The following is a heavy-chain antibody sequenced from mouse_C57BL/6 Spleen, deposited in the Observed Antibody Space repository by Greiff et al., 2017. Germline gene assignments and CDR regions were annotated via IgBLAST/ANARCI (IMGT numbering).Heavy chain of an antibody. J-gene: IGHJ2*01. CDR3: ARWAGYGNYVGY. V-gene: IGHV1-55*01. Sequence: QIQLQQPGAELVKPGASVKMSCKASGYTFTSYWITWVKQRPGQGLEWIGDIYPGSGSTNYNEKFKSKATLTVDTSSSTAYMQLSSLTSEDSAVYYCARWAGYGNYVGYWGQGTTLTVSS. D-gene: IGHD2-10*02. CDR1: GYTFTSYW. CDR2: IYPGSGST.